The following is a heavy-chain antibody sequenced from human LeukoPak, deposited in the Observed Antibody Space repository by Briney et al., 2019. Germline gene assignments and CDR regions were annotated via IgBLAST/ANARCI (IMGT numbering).Heavy chain of an antibody. CDR2: IYYSGST. Sequence: PSQTLSLTCTVSGGSISSGDYYWSWIRQPPGKGLEWIGYIYYSGSTYYNPSLKSRVTISVDTSKNQLSLKLSSVTAADTAVYYCARGHYDFWSGYYTQLAGYYFDYWGQGTLVTVSS. CDR1: GGSISSGDYY. J-gene: IGHJ4*02. CDR3: ARGHYDFWSGYYTQLAGYYFDY. D-gene: IGHD3-3*01. V-gene: IGHV4-30-4*08.